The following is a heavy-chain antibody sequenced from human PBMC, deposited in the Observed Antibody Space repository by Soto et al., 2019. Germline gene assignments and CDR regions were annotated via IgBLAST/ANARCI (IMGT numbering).Heavy chain of an antibody. CDR2: IYYSGST. V-gene: IGHV4-61*08. Sequence: SETLSLTCSVSGGSVSSGAYYWSWIRQPPEKGLEWIGYIYYSGSTSYNPSLKSRVTISVDTSKNQFSLKLNSMTAADAAVYYCARAISTGYTILTGYYMDYWGQGSLVTVS. CDR1: GGSVSSGAYY. D-gene: IGHD3-9*01. CDR3: ARAISTGYTILTGYYMDY. J-gene: IGHJ4*02.